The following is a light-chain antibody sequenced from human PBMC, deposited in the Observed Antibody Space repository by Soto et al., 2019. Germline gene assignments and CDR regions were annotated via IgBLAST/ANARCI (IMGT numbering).Light chain of an antibody. CDR3: QPYNSYALT. CDR2: DAS. Sequence: DIQMTQSPSTLSASVGDRVTITCRASQTISSWLAWYQQKPGKAPKLLIYDASTLEGGVPSRFSGSGSGTEFTLTISSLQPDDFATYYCQPYNSYALTFGGGTKVEIK. J-gene: IGKJ4*01. V-gene: IGKV1-5*01. CDR1: QTISSW.